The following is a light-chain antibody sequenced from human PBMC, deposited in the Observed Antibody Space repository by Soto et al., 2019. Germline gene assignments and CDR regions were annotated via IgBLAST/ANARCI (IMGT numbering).Light chain of an antibody. CDR2: AAS. V-gene: IGKV1-9*01. CDR1: QDISCH. Sequence: IQLTQSPSSLSASVGDSVTITCRASQDISCHLAWYQQKPGKAPKVLIYAASTLESGIPSRFSGSGSGTDFTLTISSLQAEDFATYYCQQVKSFLPLTFGGGTKVDIK. J-gene: IGKJ4*01. CDR3: QQVKSFLPLT.